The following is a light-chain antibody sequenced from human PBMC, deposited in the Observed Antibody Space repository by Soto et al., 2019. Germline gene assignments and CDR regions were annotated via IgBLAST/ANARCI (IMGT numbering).Light chain of an antibody. CDR3: SSYTGSSTLL. J-gene: IGLJ2*01. CDR1: SSDVGGYNY. CDR2: GVS. V-gene: IGLV2-14*03. Sequence: QSALTQPASVSGSPGQSITISCTGTSSDVGGYNYVSWYQHHPGKAPELMIYGVSNRPSGVSNRFSGSKSGNTASLTISGPQAEDEADYYCSSYTGSSTLLFGGGTKLTVL.